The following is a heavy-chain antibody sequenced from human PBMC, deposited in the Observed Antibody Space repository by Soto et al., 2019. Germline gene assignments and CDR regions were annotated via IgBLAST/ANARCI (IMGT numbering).Heavy chain of an antibody. CDR3: AKASSGSSWNYFDY. V-gene: IGHV3-23*01. Sequence: GGSLRLSCAASGFTFSSYAMSWVRQAPGKGLEWISAISSSGGSTYYADSVKGRFTISRDNSKNTLYLQMNSLRAEDTAVYYCAKASSGSSWNYFDYWFQGTLVTVSS. J-gene: IGHJ4*02. D-gene: IGHD6-13*01. CDR1: GFTFSSYA. CDR2: ISSSGGST.